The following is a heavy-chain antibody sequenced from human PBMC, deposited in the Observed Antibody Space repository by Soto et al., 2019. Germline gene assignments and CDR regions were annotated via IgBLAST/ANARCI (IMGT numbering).Heavy chain of an antibody. CDR1: GYTFTTYG. J-gene: IGHJ4*01. CDR3: ARVVKAGDYGDYGRYYFDY. CDR2: TSAYSGNT. D-gene: IGHD4-17*01. Sequence: QVQLVQSGAEVKKPGASVKVSCKASGYTFTTYGITWVRQAPGQGLEWMGWTSAYSGNTNYAQKLQGRSTVTTDTSTNTAYTDMRSLRSDDTAVYYCARVVKAGDYGDYGRYYFDYWGHGTLVTVSS. V-gene: IGHV1-18*04.